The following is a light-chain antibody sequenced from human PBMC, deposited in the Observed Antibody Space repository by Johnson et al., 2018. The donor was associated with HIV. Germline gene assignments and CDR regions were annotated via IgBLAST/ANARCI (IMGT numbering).Light chain of an antibody. CDR3: GIWDASLSPLYV. V-gene: IGLV1-51*02. CDR1: VSNIESYF. Sequence: QSALTQQPSVSAAPGQTVNISCSGNVSNIESYFVSWYQQLPGAAPTLLIYEDNKRPSGIPDRFSGSKSGATATLGITGLQTGDEADYYCGIWDASLSPLYVFGTGTTITVL. J-gene: IGLJ1*01. CDR2: EDN.